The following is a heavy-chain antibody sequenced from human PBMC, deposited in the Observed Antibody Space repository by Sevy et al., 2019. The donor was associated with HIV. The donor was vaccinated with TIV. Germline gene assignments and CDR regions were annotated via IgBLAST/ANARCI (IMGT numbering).Heavy chain of an antibody. CDR2: IDFSGSA. CDR3: ARQDIIVSSSPRSKTLHY. Sequence: SETLSLTCTVSGGSISGSNYYWGWIRQPPVEGLEWIGSIDFSGSAYNNPSLNSRVTISVDTSKNQFSLRLSSVTAADTAVYYCARQDIIVSSSPRSKTLHYWGQGTSVTVSS. D-gene: IGHD2-2*01. V-gene: IGHV4-39*01. J-gene: IGHJ4*02. CDR1: GGSISGSNYY.